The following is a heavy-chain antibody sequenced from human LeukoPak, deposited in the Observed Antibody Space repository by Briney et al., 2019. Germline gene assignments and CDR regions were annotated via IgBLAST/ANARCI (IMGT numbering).Heavy chain of an antibody. J-gene: IGHJ6*03. CDR1: GFTFSSYA. CDR2: ISYDGSNK. V-gene: IGHV3-30*04. Sequence: GGSLRLSCAASGFTFSSYAMHWVRQAPGKGLERVALISYDGSNKYNADSVKGRFTISRDNSKNTLYLQMNSLRAEDTAVYYCARGPDYSSSYYYYYYMDVWGKGTTVTVSS. D-gene: IGHD3-22*01. CDR3: ARGPDYSSSYYYYYYMDV.